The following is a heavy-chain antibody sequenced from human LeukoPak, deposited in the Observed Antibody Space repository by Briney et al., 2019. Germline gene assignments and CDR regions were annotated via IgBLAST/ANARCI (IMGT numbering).Heavy chain of an antibody. J-gene: IGHJ6*02. CDR1: EFPFNIYV. CDR2: ISGSGSTT. D-gene: IGHD6-19*01. CDR3: AKERVSVAGASYCYYGLDL. V-gene: IGHV3-23*01. Sequence: GGSLRLSCAASEFPFNIYVMNWVRQAPGKGLEWVAAISGSGSTTYYADSVRGRFTVFRDNSKNTLFLQMGSLRAEDTAVYYCAKERVSVAGASYCYYGLDLWGQGTTVTVSS.